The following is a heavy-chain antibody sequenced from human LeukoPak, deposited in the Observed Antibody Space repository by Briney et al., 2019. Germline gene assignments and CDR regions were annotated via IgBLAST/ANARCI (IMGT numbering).Heavy chain of an antibody. Sequence: PGGSLTLSCAASGFTFSGSSMHWVRQASGKGLEWVGRISSKANSYANAYAASVKGRFTISRDDSKNTAYLQMNSLKTEDTAVYYCTSPPQPGLPRGYYYYYMDVWGKGTTVTVSS. V-gene: IGHV3-73*01. CDR3: TSPPQPGLPRGYYYYYMDV. D-gene: IGHD4-11*01. CDR1: GFTFSGSS. CDR2: ISSKANSYAN. J-gene: IGHJ6*03.